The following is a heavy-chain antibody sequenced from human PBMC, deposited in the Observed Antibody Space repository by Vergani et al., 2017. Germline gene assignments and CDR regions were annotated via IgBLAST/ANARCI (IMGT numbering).Heavy chain of an antibody. CDR1: GFTFNHYA. J-gene: IGHJ6*02. CDR2: ISGSGGST. Sequence: EVQLFESGGDLVQPGGSLRLSCAASGFTFNHYAMNWVRPAPGKGLEWVAGISGSGGSTYYAGSVKGRFTISRDSSKNTLYLQMNSLSAGDTAVYYCAKANPRNSGYDYLYYYHAMDVWGQGTTVTVSS. V-gene: IGHV3-23*01. CDR3: AKANPRNSGYDYLYYYHAMDV. D-gene: IGHD5-12*01.